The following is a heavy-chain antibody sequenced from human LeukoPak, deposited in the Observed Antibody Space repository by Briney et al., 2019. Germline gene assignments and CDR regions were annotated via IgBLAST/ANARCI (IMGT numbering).Heavy chain of an antibody. J-gene: IGHJ3*02. V-gene: IGHV3-48*01. CDR1: GFTFSSYS. CDR2: ISSSSSTI. D-gene: IGHD6-13*01. CDR3: ARVYRLGYSSSWYNAFDI. Sequence: GGSLRLSCAASGFTFSSYSMNWVRQAPGKGLEWVSYISSSSSTICYADSVKGRFTISRDNAKNSLYLQMNSLRAEDTAVYYCARVYRLGYSSSWYNAFDIWGQGTMVTVSS.